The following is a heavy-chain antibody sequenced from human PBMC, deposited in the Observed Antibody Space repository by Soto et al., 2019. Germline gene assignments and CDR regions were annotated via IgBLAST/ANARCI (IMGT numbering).Heavy chain of an antibody. J-gene: IGHJ4*02. CDR3: ARDLAVAGTANDY. V-gene: IGHV3-53*01. CDR2: IYSGGST. Sequence: GGSLRLSCAASGFTVSSNYMSWVRRAPGKGLEWVSVIYSGGSTYYADSVKGRFTISRDNSKNTLYLQMNSLRAEDTAVYYCARDLAVAGTANDYWGQGTLVTVSS. D-gene: IGHD6-19*01. CDR1: GFTVSSNY.